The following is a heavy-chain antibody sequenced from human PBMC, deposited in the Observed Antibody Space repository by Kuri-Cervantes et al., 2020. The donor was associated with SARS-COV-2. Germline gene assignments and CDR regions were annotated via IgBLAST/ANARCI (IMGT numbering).Heavy chain of an antibody. J-gene: IGHJ6*02. D-gene: IGHD2-21*01. CDR3: TRCVSGHIVVVYYGMDV. CDR1: GFTFSDYY. V-gene: IGHV3-11*03. CDR2: ISSSSSYT. Sequence: LSLTCAASGFTFSDYYMSWIRQAPGKGLEWVSYISSSSSYTNYADSVKGRFTISRDNAKNSLYLQMNSLRAEDTAVYYCTRCVSGHIVVVYYGMDVWGQGTTVTVSS.